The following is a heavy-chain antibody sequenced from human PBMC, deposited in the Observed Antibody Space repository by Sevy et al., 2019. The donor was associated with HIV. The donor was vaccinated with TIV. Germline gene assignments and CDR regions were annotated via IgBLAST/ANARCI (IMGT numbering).Heavy chain of an antibody. CDR2: IKQDGRVK. Sequence: GGSLRLSCVASSGFTFSSYWMSWVRQAPGKGLEWVANIKQDGRVKYYVDSVRGRFAISRDNAKNWLYLQMNTLRADDTALYYCARGTYYYDSGGYYHDAFDLWGQGTMVTVSS. J-gene: IGHJ3*01. V-gene: IGHV3-7*03. CDR3: ARGTYYYDSGGYYHDAFDL. D-gene: IGHD3-22*01. CDR1: GFTFSSYW.